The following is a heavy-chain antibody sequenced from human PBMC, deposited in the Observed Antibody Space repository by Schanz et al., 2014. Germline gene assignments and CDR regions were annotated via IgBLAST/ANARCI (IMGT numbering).Heavy chain of an antibody. D-gene: IGHD3-22*01. J-gene: IGHJ6*02. CDR3: ARLNYDSSGYPYYYGMDV. CDR2: IHYSGST. V-gene: IGHV4-59*08. CDR1: GGSIRNYY. Sequence: QVQLQESGPGLVKPSETLSLTCSVSGGSIRNYYWNWIRQPPGKGVEWIGYIHYSGSTNYNPSLESRVAMSVDTSKNESPLKQSAGTAADTAVYYCARLNYDSSGYPYYYGMDVWGQGTTVTVSS.